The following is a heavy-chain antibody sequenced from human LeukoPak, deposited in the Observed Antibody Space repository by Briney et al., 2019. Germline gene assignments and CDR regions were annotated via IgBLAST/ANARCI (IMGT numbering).Heavy chain of an antibody. V-gene: IGHV1-46*01. CDR3: ARVPATRQKYYYGSGSYPLDY. D-gene: IGHD3-10*01. Sequence: GASVKVSCKASGYTFTSYYMHWVRQAPGQGLEWVGIINPSGGSTSYAQKFQGRVTMTRDTSTSTVYMELSSLRSEDTAVYYCARVPATRQKYYYGSGSYPLDYWGQGTLVTVSS. CDR1: GYTFTSYY. J-gene: IGHJ4*02. CDR2: INPSGGST.